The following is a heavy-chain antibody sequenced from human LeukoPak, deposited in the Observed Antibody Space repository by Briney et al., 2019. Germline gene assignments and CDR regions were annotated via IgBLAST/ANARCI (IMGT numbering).Heavy chain of an antibody. CDR1: GFTFTVYN. J-gene: IGHJ6*03. D-gene: IGHD2-15*01. Sequence: ASVKVSCKASGFTFTVYNIHWVRQAPGQGLEWMGWINPNNGGTNYAQKFQGRVTMTRDTSISTAYMELSRLRSDDTAVYYCARGLSGPYYYYYMDVWGKGTTVTVSS. CDR3: ARGLSGPYYYYYMDV. V-gene: IGHV1-2*02. CDR2: INPNNGGT.